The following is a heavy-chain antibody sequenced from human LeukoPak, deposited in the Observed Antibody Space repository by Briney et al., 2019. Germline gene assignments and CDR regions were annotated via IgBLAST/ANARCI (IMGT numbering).Heavy chain of an antibody. Sequence: PGGSLRLSCAASGFTFSSYGMHWVRQAPGKGLEWVAFIRYDGSNKYYADSVKGRFTISRDNSKNTLYLQMNSLRAEDTAVYYCAKMRFSEWLSYFDYWGQGTLVTVSS. J-gene: IGHJ4*02. CDR2: IRYDGSNK. V-gene: IGHV3-30*02. D-gene: IGHD3-3*01. CDR1: GFTFSSYG. CDR3: AKMRFSEWLSYFDY.